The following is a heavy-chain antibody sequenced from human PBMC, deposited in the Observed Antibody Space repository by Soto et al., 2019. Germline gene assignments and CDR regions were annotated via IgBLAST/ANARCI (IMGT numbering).Heavy chain of an antibody. V-gene: IGHV4-39*01. CDR3: ARHAFRSHNWFDP. J-gene: IGHJ5*02. CDR2: IYYSGST. Sequence: SETLSLTCTVSGGSISSSSYYWGWIRQPPGKGLEWIGSIYYSGSTYYNPSLKSRVTISVDTSKNQFSLKLSSVTAADTAVYYCARHAFRSHNWFDPWGQGTLVNVSS. CDR1: GGSISSSSYY.